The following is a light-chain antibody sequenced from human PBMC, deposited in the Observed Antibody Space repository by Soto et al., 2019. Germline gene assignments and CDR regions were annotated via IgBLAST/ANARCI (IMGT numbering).Light chain of an antibody. J-gene: IGKJ4*01. CDR2: GAS. CDR3: QQYDSLAQCT. CDR1: QDIKNY. Sequence: DIQMTQSPSSLSASVGDRVTITCQASQDIKNYLNWYQQKPGKAPKLLIYGASNLETGVPSRFSGGGSGTDFTFTITSLQPEDSATYYCQQYDSLAQCTFGGGTKVEIE. V-gene: IGKV1-33*01.